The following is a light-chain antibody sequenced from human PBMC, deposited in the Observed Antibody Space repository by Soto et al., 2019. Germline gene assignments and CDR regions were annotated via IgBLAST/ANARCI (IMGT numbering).Light chain of an antibody. J-gene: IGKJ1*01. V-gene: IGKV1-5*01. CDR1: ESMSNC. Sequence: DIQMTQYPSSLSASVGDRVTITCRASESMSNCLAWYQQKPGKAPKLLISGASSLQSGVPSRFSGSASGTEFTLTISSLQPDDIATYYCQQCHRYLTFGQGTKVDIK. CDR2: GAS. CDR3: QQCHRYLT.